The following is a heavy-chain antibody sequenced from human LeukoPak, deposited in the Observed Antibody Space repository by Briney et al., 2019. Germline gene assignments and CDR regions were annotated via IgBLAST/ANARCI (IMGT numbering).Heavy chain of an antibody. V-gene: IGHV4-59*01. CDR1: GGSINSYY. CDR2: IHYSGST. Sequence: SETLSLTCTVSGGSINSYYWSWIRQPPGKELEWIGHIHYSGSTSYNPSLKSRITISVDTSKNQFSLKLSSVTTADTAVYYCARTSSYYSYYMDVWGKGTTVTISS. CDR3: ARTSSYYSYYMDV. D-gene: IGHD2-2*01. J-gene: IGHJ6*03.